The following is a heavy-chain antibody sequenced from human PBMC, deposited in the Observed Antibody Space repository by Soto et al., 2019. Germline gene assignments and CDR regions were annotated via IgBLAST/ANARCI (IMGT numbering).Heavy chain of an antibody. CDR1: GGSISSTGYY. D-gene: IGHD3-22*01. CDR3: ARRLYYDSSGFEGGGMDV. J-gene: IGHJ6*02. CDR2: IYYSGST. Sequence: PSETLSLTCTVSGGSISSTGYYWGWIRQPPGKGLEWIGSIYYSGSTSYNPSLKSRVTMSVDTSKNQFSLKLSSVTAADTAVYYCARRLYYDSSGFEGGGMDVWGQGTTVTVSS. V-gene: IGHV4-39*01.